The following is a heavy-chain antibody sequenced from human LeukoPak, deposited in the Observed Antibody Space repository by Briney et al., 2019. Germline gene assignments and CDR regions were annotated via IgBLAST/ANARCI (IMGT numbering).Heavy chain of an antibody. J-gene: IGHJ5*02. CDR1: GFTFSSYA. CDR2: ISYDGSNK. V-gene: IGHV3-30*04. D-gene: IGHD6-13*01. Sequence: GGSLRLSCAASGFTFSSYAMHWVRQAPGKGLEWVAVISYDGSNKYYADSVKGRFTISRDNSKNTLYLQMNSLRAEDTAVYYCARDGLSSSWYTGNWFDPWGQGTLVTVSS. CDR3: ARDGLSSSWYTGNWFDP.